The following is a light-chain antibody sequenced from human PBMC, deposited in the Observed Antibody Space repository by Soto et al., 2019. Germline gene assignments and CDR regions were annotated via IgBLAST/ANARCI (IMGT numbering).Light chain of an antibody. CDR3: SSYTITSTGV. Sequence: QSALTQPPSVSGSPGQSVTISCTGTSTDVGAYNRVSWYQQPPGTAPKLIIYEVNNRPSGVPDRFSGSKSGNTASLTISGLQAEDEADYYCSSYTITSTGVFGGGTKLTVL. CDR1: STDVGAYNR. J-gene: IGLJ3*02. V-gene: IGLV2-18*02. CDR2: EVN.